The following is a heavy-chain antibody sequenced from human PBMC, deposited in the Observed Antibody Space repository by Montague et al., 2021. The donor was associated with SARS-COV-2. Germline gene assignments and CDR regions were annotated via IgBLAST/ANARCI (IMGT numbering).Heavy chain of an antibody. CDR3: ARMTGTTAFDY. J-gene: IGHJ4*02. Sequence: LRLSCAASGFTFSSYSMNWVRQPPGKALEWLARIDWDDDKYYSXSLKTRLTISKDTSKNQVVLTMTNMDPVDTATYYCARMTGTTAFDYWGQGTLVTVSS. CDR1: GFTFSSYSM. V-gene: IGHV2-70*11. D-gene: IGHD1-1*01. CDR2: IDWDDDK.